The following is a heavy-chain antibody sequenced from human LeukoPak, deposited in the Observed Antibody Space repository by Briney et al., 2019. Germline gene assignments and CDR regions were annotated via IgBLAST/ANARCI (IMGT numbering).Heavy chain of an antibody. D-gene: IGHD6-19*01. V-gene: IGHV4-39*07. CDR3: ARDDLGGQWLVPFDY. CDR2: IYHSGST. CDR1: GGSISSSSYY. Sequence: SETLSLTCTVSGGSISSSSYYWGWIRQPPGKGLEWIGSIYHSGSTNYNPSLKSRVTISVDKPKNQFSLKLSSVTAADTAVYYCARDDLGGQWLVPFDYWGQGTLVTVSS. J-gene: IGHJ4*02.